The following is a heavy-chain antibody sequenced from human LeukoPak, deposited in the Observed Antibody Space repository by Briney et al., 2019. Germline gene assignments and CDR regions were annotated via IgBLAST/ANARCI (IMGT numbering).Heavy chain of an antibody. CDR2: ISGSGGST. V-gene: IGHV3-23*01. J-gene: IGHJ4*02. Sequence: PGGSLRLSCAASGFTISSYAMSWVRQAPGKGLEWCSAISGSGGSTDYADSVKGRFTISRDNCKNTLYLQMNGLRAEDTAVYYCATSGPTHPFDYWGQGTLVTVSS. CDR1: GFTISSYA. CDR3: ATSGPTHPFDY. D-gene: IGHD6-25*01.